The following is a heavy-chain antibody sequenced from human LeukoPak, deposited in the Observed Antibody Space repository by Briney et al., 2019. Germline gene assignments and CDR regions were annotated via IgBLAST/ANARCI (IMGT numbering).Heavy chain of an antibody. D-gene: IGHD2-2*01. CDR2: IRSKAYGGTT. CDR1: GFTFGDYA. Sequence: GSLRLSCTASGFTFGDYAMSWVRQAPGKGLEWVGFIRSKAYGGTTEYAASVKGRFTISRDDSKSIACLQMNSLKTEDTAVYYCTRVSASRVSFDYWGQGTLVTVSS. J-gene: IGHJ4*02. V-gene: IGHV3-49*04. CDR3: TRVSASRVSFDY.